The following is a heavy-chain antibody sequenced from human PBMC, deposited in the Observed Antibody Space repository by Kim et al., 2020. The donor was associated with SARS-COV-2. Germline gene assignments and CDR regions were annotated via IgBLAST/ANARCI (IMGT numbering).Heavy chain of an antibody. CDR1: GYSFTSYW. D-gene: IGHD5-18*01. Sequence: GESLKISCKGSGYSFTSYWIGWVRQMPGKGLEWMGFIYPGDSDTRYSPSFQGQVTISADKSISTAYLQWSSLKASDTAMYYCARHTRVTGYYYYGMDVWGQGTTLTFSS. CDR3: ARHTRVTGYYYYGMDV. J-gene: IGHJ6*02. CDR2: IYPGDSDT. V-gene: IGHV5-51*01.